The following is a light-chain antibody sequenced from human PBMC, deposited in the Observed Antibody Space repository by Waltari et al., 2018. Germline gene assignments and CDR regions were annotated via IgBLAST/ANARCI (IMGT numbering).Light chain of an antibody. V-gene: IGKV3-11*01. CDR1: QSVGSY. CDR2: DAS. CDR3: QKYGTSPRT. Sequence: EIVLTQSPATLSLSPGERATLSCRASQSVGSYLAWYQQKPGQAPRPLIYDASNRATGMPARFSGSGSGTDFTLTISRLEPEDFAVYYCQKYGTSPRTFGQGTKVEIK. J-gene: IGKJ1*01.